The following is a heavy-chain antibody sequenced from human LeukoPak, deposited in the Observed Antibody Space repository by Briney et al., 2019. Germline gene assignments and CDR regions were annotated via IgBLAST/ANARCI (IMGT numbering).Heavy chain of an antibody. V-gene: IGHV4-30-2*01. CDR2: IYHSGST. D-gene: IGHD3-10*01. J-gene: IGHJ4*02. CDR3: ARGDYYGSGLTLTFDY. CDR1: GGSISSGGYS. Sequence: SQTLSLTCAVSGGSISSGGYSWSWIRQPPGKGLEWIGYIYHSGSTYYNPSLKSRVTISVDRSKNQFSLKLSSVTAADTAVYYCARGDYYGSGLTLTFDYWGQGTLVTVSS.